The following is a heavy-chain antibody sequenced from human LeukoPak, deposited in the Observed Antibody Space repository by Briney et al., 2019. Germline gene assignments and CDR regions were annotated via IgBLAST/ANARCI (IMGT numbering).Heavy chain of an antibody. CDR3: ARVYYDSSGYYTFDY. Sequence: PSETLSLTCTVSGGSVSSGSYYWSWIRQPPGKGLEWIGYIYYSGSTNYNPSLKSRDTISVDTSKNQFSLKLSSVTAADTAVYYRARVYYDSSGYYTFDYWGQGTLVTVSS. D-gene: IGHD3-22*01. CDR1: GGSVSSGSYY. V-gene: IGHV4-61*01. J-gene: IGHJ4*02. CDR2: IYYSGST.